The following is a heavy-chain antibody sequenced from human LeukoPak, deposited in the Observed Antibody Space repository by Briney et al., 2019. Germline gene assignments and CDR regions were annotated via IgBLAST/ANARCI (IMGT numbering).Heavy chain of an antibody. CDR1: GFTFSSYD. CDR2: IGTAGDT. V-gene: IGHV3-13*01. CDR3: ARGLGSGSYYYGMDV. J-gene: IGHJ6*02. D-gene: IGHD3-10*01. Sequence: GGSLRLSCAASGFTFSSYDMHWVRQATGKGLEWVSAIGTAGDTYYPGSVKRRFTISRENAKNSLYLQLNSLRAGDTAVYYCARGLGSGSYYYGMDVWGQGTTVTVSS.